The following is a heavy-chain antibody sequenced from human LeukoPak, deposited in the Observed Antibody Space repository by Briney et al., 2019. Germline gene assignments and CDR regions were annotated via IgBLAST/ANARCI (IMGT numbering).Heavy chain of an antibody. D-gene: IGHD2-2*01. V-gene: IGHV3-23*01. CDR2: ISGSGGST. CDR3: ASPDLEGYCSSTSCPFDY. Sequence: GGSLRLSCAASGFTFSSYAMSWVRQAPGEGLEWVSAISGSGGSTYYADSVKGRFTISRDNSKNTLYLQMNSLRAEDTAVYYCASPDLEGYCSSTSCPFDYWGQGTLVTVSS. CDR1: GFTFSSYA. J-gene: IGHJ4*02.